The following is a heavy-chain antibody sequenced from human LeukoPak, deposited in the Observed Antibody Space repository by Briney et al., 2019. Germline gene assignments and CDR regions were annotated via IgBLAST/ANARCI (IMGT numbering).Heavy chain of an antibody. V-gene: IGHV3-23*01. CDR1: GFTFSNYA. CDR2: IVCSGSNT. Sequence: SGASLRLSCAASGFTFSNYAMSWVRQAPGKGLEWFSSIVCSGSNTYNADSVKGRITMSRENPKNTLYLQMNSLRAEDTAVYYCAKWGDYDILSGYYDSDYWGQGTLVTVSS. CDR3: AKWGDYDILSGYYDSDY. D-gene: IGHD3-9*01. J-gene: IGHJ4*02.